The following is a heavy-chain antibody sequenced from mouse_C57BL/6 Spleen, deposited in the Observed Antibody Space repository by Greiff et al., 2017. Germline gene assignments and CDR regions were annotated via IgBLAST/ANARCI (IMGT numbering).Heavy chain of an antibody. CDR1: GYAFSSSW. V-gene: IGHV1-82*01. Sequence: QVQLQQSGPELVKPGASVKISCKASGYAFSSSWMNWVKQRPGKGLEWIGRIYPGDGDTNYNGKFKGKATLTADKSSSTAYMQLSSLTSEDSAVYFCARFGDGYYPNAMDYWGQGTSVTVSS. J-gene: IGHJ4*01. CDR2: IYPGDGDT. CDR3: ARFGDGYYPNAMDY. D-gene: IGHD2-3*01.